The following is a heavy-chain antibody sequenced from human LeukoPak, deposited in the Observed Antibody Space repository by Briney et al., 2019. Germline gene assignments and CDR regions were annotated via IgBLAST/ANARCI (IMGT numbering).Heavy chain of an antibody. CDR1: GFTFDGHA. Sequence: GGSLRLSCAASGFTFDGHAMHWVRQAPERGLDWVSLISGDGGSTYYADSVKGRFTISRDNSKDSLYLQMNSLRTEDTALYYCVKGNYPLFDYWGQGTLVTVSS. CDR3: VKGNYPLFDY. J-gene: IGHJ4*02. CDR2: ISGDGGST. D-gene: IGHD1-7*01. V-gene: IGHV3-43*02.